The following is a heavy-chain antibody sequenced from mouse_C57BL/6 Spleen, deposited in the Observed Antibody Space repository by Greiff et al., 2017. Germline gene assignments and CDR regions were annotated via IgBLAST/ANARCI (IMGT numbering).Heavy chain of an antibody. CDR2: IYPGDGDT. V-gene: IGHV1-80*01. J-gene: IGHJ4*01. Sequence: QVQLQQSGAELVKPGASVKISCKASGYAFSSYWMNWVKQRPGKGLEWIGQIYPGDGDTNYNGKFKGKATLTADKSSSTAYMQLSSRTSEDSAVYFCARWRSDSEGDAMDYWGQGTSVTVSS. D-gene: IGHD1-3*01. CDR3: ARWRSDSEGDAMDY. CDR1: GYAFSSYW.